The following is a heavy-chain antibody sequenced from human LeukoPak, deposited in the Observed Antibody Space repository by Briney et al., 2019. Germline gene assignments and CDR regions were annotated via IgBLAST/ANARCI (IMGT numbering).Heavy chain of an antibody. Sequence: ASVKVSCKASGYTFTSYAFSWVRQAPGQGLEWMGWINTNNGNTNYVQRLQGRVTMTTDTSTSTAYMELRSLRSDDTAVYYCARDPSNTSGRFWYLDVWGRGTLVTASA. CDR2: INTNNGNT. CDR3: ARDPSNTSGRFWYLDV. CDR1: GYTFTSYA. V-gene: IGHV1-18*01. D-gene: IGHD6-19*01. J-gene: IGHJ2*01.